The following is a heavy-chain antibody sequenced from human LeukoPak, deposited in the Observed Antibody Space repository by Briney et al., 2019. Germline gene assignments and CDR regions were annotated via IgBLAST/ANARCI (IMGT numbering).Heavy chain of an antibody. CDR3: ASSGGYYDSSGLDY. V-gene: IGHV1-8*01. D-gene: IGHD3-22*01. Sequence: ASVKVSCKASGYTFTSYDINWVRQATGPGLEWMGWMNPNSGNTGYAQKFQGRVTMTRDTSISTDYMELSRLRSDDTAVYYCASSGGYYDSSGLDYWGQGTLVTVSS. CDR1: GYTFTSYD. J-gene: IGHJ4*02. CDR2: MNPNSGNT.